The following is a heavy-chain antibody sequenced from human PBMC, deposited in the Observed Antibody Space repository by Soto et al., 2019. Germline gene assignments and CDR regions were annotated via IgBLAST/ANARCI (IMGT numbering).Heavy chain of an antibody. J-gene: IGHJ4*02. CDR2: IKSKTDGRTT. D-gene: IGHD2-15*01. V-gene: IGHV3-15*01. Sequence: GGSLRLSCAASGFTFSNACMSWVRQAPGKGLEWVGRIKSKTDGRTTDYAAPVKGRFTSSSNDSKNTLYMQMNSLETEQTAVYFCTTDLADCSGCSCLREGAFDYWGQGTLVTVSS. CDR3: TTDLADCSGCSCLREGAFDY. CDR1: GFTFSNAC.